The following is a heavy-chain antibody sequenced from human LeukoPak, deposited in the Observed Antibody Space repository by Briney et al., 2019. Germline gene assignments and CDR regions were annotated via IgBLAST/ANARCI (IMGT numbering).Heavy chain of an antibody. D-gene: IGHD3-16*01. CDR2: IDPNSGGT. CDR1: GYTFTGYY. Sequence: ASVKVSCKASGYTFTGYYMHWVRQAPGQGLEWMGWIDPNSGGTNYAQKFQGRVTMTRDTSISTAYMELSRLRSDDTAVYYCARPNYDYVWGSYLPFEYWGQGTLVTVSS. CDR3: ARPNYDYVWGSYLPFEY. V-gene: IGHV1-2*02. J-gene: IGHJ4*02.